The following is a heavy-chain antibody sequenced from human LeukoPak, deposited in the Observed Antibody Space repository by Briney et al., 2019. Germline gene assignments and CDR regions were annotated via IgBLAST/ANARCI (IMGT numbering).Heavy chain of an antibody. CDR1: GYTFTSYY. V-gene: IGHV1-46*01. D-gene: IGHD3-10*01. Sequence: ASVKVSCKASGYTFTSYYMHWVRQAPGPGLEWMGIINPSGGSTSYAQKFQGRVTMTRDTSTSTVYMELSSLRSEDTAVYYCARGDGVTMVRGVIIGDYWGQGTLVTVSS. CDR3: ARGDGVTMVRGVIIGDY. CDR2: INPSGGST. J-gene: IGHJ4*02.